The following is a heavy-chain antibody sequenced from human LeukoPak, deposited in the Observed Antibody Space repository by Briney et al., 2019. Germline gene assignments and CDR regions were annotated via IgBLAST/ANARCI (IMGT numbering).Heavy chain of an antibody. Sequence: PGGSLRLSCAASGFTFSTYAMSWVRQAPGKGLEWVSAIGGSGGSTYYADSVKGRFTISRDNAKSTLYLQMNSLRAEDTAVYYCARGSGGATSYWGQGTLVTVSS. CDR1: GFTFSTYA. CDR2: IGGSGGST. D-gene: IGHD1-26*01. V-gene: IGHV3-23*01. CDR3: ARGSGGATSY. J-gene: IGHJ4*02.